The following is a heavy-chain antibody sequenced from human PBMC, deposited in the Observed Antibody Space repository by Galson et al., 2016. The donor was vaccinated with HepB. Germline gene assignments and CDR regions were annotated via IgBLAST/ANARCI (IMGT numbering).Heavy chain of an antibody. CDR3: ARGRYCSGGGCYQDY. D-gene: IGHD2-15*01. CDR1: GSLFSGYW. CDR2: INPDGSQK. J-gene: IGHJ4*02. V-gene: IGHV3-7*03. Sequence: LRLSCAVSGSLFSGYWMSWVRQAPGEGLEWVANINPDGSQKYYVDSVRGRFTISRDNAKNSLFLYMNNVRADDTALYYCARGRYCSGGGCYQDYWGQGTLVTVSS.